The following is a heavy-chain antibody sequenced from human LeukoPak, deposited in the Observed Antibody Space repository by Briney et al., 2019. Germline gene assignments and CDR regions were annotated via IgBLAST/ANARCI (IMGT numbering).Heavy chain of an antibody. CDR2: INPNSGGT. CDR3: ARAHKRWLQLN. V-gene: IGHV1-2*02. D-gene: IGHD5-24*01. CDR1: GYTFTGYY. Sequence: ASVKVSCKASGYTFTGYYMHWVRQAPGQGLEWMGWINPNSGGTNYARKFQGRVTMTRDTSISTAYMELSRLRSDDTAVYYCARAHKRWLQLNWGQGTLVTVSS. J-gene: IGHJ4*02.